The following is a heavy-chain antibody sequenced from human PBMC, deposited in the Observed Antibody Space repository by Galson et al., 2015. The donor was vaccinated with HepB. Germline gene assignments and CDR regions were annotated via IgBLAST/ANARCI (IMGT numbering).Heavy chain of an antibody. V-gene: IGHV1-46*01. J-gene: IGHJ4*02. CDR1: GYTFTSNY. CDR3: ARGVGGYCSGGRCYSVRYFDY. CDR2: IHPSGGST. Sequence: SVKVSCKASGYTFTSNYIHWVRQAPGQGLEWMGIIHPSGGSTTYAQKFQGRVTMTRDTSTSTVYMELRSLRSEDTAVYYCARGVGGYCSGGRCYSVRYFDYWGQGTLVTVSS. D-gene: IGHD2-15*01.